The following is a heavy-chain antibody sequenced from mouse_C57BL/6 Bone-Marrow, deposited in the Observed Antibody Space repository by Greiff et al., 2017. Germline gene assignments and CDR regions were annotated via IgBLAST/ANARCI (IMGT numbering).Heavy chain of an antibody. CDR3: AKKSYGNYVGAMDD. D-gene: IGHD2-1*01. Sequence: QVQLKESGPGLVQPSQSLSITCTVSGFSLTSYGVHWVRQSPGKGLEWLGVIWRGGSTDYNAAFMSRLSITKDNSKSQVFFKMNSLQADDTAIYYCAKKSYGNYVGAMDDWGQGTSVTVSS. J-gene: IGHJ4*01. CDR1: GFSLTSYG. CDR2: IWRGGST. V-gene: IGHV2-5*01.